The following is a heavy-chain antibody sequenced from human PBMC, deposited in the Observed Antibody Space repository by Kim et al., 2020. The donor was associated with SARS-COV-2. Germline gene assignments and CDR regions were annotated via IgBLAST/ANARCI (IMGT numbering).Heavy chain of an antibody. J-gene: IGHJ5*02. CDR3: ARGSSLTIFGVVGWFDP. Sequence: SETLSLTCTVSGGSISSYYWSWIRQPPGKGLEWIGYIYYSGSTNYNPSLKSRVTISVDTSKNQVSLKLSSVTAADTAVYYCARGSSLTIFGVVGWFDPWGQGTLVTVSS. CDR2: IYYSGST. V-gene: IGHV4-59*01. CDR1: GGSISSYY. D-gene: IGHD3-3*01.